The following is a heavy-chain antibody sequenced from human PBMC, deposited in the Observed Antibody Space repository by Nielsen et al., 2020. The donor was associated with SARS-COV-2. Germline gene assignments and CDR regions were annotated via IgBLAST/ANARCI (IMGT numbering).Heavy chain of an antibody. D-gene: IGHD3-3*01. CDR3: ARKTLGWSGRLRFYYGMDV. CDR2: IKQDGSEK. J-gene: IGHJ6*02. CDR1: GFTFSSYW. V-gene: IGHV3-7*01. Sequence: GESLKISCAASGFTFSSYWMSWVRQAPGKGLEWVANIKQDGSEKYYVDSVKGRFTISRDNAKNSLYLQMNSLRAEDTAVYYCARKTLGWSGRLRFYYGMDVWGQGTTVTVS.